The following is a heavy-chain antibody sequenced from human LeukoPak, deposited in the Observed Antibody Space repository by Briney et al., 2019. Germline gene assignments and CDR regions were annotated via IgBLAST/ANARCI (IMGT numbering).Heavy chain of an antibody. Sequence: ASVKVSCKASGYTFTSYAMNWVRQAPGQGLEWMGWINTNTGNPTYAQGFTGRFVFSLDTSVSTAYLQISSLKAEDTAVYYCARGGGQLVHYYYGMDVWGQGTTVTVSS. CDR2: INTNTGNP. CDR3: ARGGGQLVHYYYGMDV. V-gene: IGHV7-4-1*02. D-gene: IGHD6-13*01. CDR1: GYTFTSYA. J-gene: IGHJ6*02.